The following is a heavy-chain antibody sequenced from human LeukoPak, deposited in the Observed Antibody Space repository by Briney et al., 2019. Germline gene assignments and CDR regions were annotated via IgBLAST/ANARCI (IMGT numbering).Heavy chain of an antibody. J-gene: IGHJ3*02. V-gene: IGHV3-48*01. CDR2: ISNSSSSI. D-gene: IGHD2-15*01. CDR1: GFTFSRNS. CDR3: ARMTGGSDGLDM. Sequence: GGSLRLSCAASGFTFSRNSMNWVRQAPGKGLEWVSSISNSSSSIYYADSVRGRFTISRDNAKNSLYLQMNSLRAEDTAVYYCARMTGGSDGLDMWGQGTMVTVYS.